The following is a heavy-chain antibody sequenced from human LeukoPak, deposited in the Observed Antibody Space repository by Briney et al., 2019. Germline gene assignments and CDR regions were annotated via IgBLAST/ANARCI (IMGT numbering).Heavy chain of an antibody. CDR1: GFTVGTNC. Sequence: GGSLRLSCAASGFTVGTNCMTWVRQPPGKGLEWVSIIYSGGTIYNADSAKGRFTISRDNSKNTLSLQMTSLRAEDTAVYYCAGSATFHMSFQHWGQGTLVTVSS. CDR3: AGSATFHMSFQH. V-gene: IGHV3-53*01. CDR2: IYSGGTI. J-gene: IGHJ1*01.